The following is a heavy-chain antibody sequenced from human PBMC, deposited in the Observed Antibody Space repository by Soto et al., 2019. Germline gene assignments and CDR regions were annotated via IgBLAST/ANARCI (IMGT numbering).Heavy chain of an antibody. J-gene: IGHJ4*02. CDR3: AGRGPGTYFDY. CDR2: ISGSGDST. V-gene: IGHV3-23*01. CDR1: GFTFSSYA. D-gene: IGHD6-13*01. Sequence: GGSLRLSCAASGFTFSSYAMNWVRQAPGKGLEWVSVISGSGDSTYYADSVKGRFTISRDNSKNTLYLQMNSLRTEDTAVYYCAGRGPGTYFDYWGQGTRVTVSS.